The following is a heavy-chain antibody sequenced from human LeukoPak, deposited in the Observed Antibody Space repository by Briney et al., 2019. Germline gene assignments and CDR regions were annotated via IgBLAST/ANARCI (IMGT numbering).Heavy chain of an antibody. Sequence: GGSLRLSCTASGFTFGAFVVSWVSQTPGKGLEWVGFIRTKANDETTKYAASVQGRFTISRDDSNSIAYLQMNSLKTEDTAVYYCTTDYQLDYWGQGTLVTVSS. CDR3: TTDYQLDY. CDR2: IRTKANDETT. V-gene: IGHV3-49*04. CDR1: GFTFGAFV. D-gene: IGHD2-2*01. J-gene: IGHJ4*02.